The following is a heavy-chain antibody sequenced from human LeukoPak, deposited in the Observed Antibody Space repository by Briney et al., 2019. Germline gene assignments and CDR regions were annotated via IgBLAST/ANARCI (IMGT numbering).Heavy chain of an antibody. Sequence: SVKVSCKASGYTFTSYGISWVRQAPGQGLEWMGWISAYNGKTNYAQKLQGRVTMTRDTSISTAYMELSRLRSDDTAVYYCARELTYYDILTGYYRGYYFDYWGQGTLVTVSS. CDR3: ARELTYYDILTGYYRGYYFDY. CDR1: GYTFTSYG. CDR2: ISAYNGKT. V-gene: IGHV1-18*01. D-gene: IGHD3-9*01. J-gene: IGHJ4*02.